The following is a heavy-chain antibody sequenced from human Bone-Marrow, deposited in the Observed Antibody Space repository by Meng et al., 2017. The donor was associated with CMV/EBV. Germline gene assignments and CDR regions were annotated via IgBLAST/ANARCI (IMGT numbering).Heavy chain of an antibody. CDR1: GGSVSSGSYY. CDR2: IYYSGST. Sequence: SETLSLTCPVSGGSVSSGSYYWSWIRQPPGKGLEWIGYIYYSGSTNYNPSLKSRVTISVDTSKNQFSLKLSSVTAADTAVYYCAGSTAKWELLNWFDPWGQGTLVTVSS. D-gene: IGHD1-26*01. J-gene: IGHJ5*02. CDR3: AGSTAKWELLNWFDP. V-gene: IGHV4-61*01.